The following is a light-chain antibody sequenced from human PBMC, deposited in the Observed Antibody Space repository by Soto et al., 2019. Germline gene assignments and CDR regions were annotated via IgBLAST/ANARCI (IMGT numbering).Light chain of an antibody. CDR3: QQFNNYPHPNT. CDR1: QGISSA. V-gene: IGKV1D-13*01. J-gene: IGKJ5*01. Sequence: AIQLTQSPSSLSASVGDRVTITCRASQGISSALAWYQQKPGKAPKLLIYDASSLESGVPSRFSGSGSGTDFTLTISSLQPEDFATYYCQQFNNYPHPNTFGQGTRLEIK. CDR2: DAS.